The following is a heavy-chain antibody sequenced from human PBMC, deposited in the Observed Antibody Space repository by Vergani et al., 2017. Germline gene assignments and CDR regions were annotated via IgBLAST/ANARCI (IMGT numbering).Heavy chain of an antibody. CDR3: ARGYCSSTSCYFGRLNWFDP. D-gene: IGHD2-2*01. V-gene: IGHV1-69*01. CDR2: IIPIFGTA. J-gene: IGHJ5*02. Sequence: QVQLVQSGAEVKKPGSSVKVSCKASGGTFSSYAIRWVRQAPGQGLEWMGGIIPIFGTANYAQKFQGRVTITADESTSTAYMELSSLRSEDTAVYYCARGYCSSTSCYFGRLNWFDPWGQGTLVTVSS. CDR1: GGTFSSYA.